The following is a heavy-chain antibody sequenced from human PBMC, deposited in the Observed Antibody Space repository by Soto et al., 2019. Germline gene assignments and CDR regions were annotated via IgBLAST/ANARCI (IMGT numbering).Heavy chain of an antibody. D-gene: IGHD6-13*01. V-gene: IGHV3-23*01. CDR1: GFTFSSYA. CDR3: ARRGLGTYFDY. J-gene: IGHJ4*02. Sequence: GGSLRLSCAASGFTFSSYAMRWVRQAPGKGLEWVSAISGSGDSTYYTDSVKGRFTISRDNSKNTLYLQMNSLRAEDTAVYYCARRGLGTYFDYWGQGTLVTVSS. CDR2: ISGSGDST.